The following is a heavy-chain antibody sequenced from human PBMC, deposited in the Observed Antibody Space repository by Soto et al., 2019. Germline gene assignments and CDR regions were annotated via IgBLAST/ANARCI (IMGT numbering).Heavy chain of an antibody. CDR3: AREGYYYDSSGYYFFDY. V-gene: IGHV3-21*01. CDR2: ISSSSSYI. J-gene: IGHJ4*02. Sequence: GGSLRLSXAASGFTFSSYSMNWVRQAPGKGLEWVSSISSSSSYIYYADSVKGRFTISRDNAKNSLYLQMNSLRAEDTAVYYCAREGYYYDSSGYYFFDYWGQGTLVTVSS. CDR1: GFTFSSYS. D-gene: IGHD3-22*01.